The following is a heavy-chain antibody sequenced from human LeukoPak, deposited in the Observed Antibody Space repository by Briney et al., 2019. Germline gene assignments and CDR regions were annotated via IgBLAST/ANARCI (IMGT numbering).Heavy chain of an antibody. V-gene: IGHV1-2*02. D-gene: IGHD6-13*01. CDR1: GYTFTGYY. CDR2: INPNSGGT. J-gene: IGHJ4*02. Sequence: GASVKVSCKASGYTFTGYYMHWARQAPGQGLEWMGWINPNSGGTNYAQKFQGRVTMTRDTSISTAYMELSRLRSDDTAVYYCARDWPEQQLVLNYWGQGTLVTVSS. CDR3: ARDWPEQQLVLNY.